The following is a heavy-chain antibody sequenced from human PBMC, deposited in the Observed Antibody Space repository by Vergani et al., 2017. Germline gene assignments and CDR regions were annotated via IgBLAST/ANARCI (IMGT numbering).Heavy chain of an antibody. D-gene: IGHD6-19*01. CDR1: GYTFTSYY. J-gene: IGHJ6*02. V-gene: IGHV1-46*01. Sequence: QVPLVQSGAEVKKPGASVKVSCKASGYTFTSYYMHWVRQAPGQGLEWMGIINPSGGSTSYAQKFQGRVTMTRDTSTSTVYMELSSLRSEDTAVYYCARDKERRYSSGWYDSGYYYYGMDVWGQGTTVTVSS. CDR3: ARDKERRYSSGWYDSGYYYYGMDV. CDR2: INPSGGST.